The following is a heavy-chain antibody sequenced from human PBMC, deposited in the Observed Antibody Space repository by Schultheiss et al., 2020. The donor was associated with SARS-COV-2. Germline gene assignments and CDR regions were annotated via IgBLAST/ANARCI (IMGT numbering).Heavy chain of an antibody. CDR1: GGSISSSSYY. V-gene: IGHV4-61*05. CDR3: ARGLGIAARLDWFDP. Sequence: SETLSLTCTVSGGSISSSSYYWGWIRQPPGKGLEWIGYIYYSGSTNYNPSLKSRVTISVDTSKSQFSLKLSSVTAADTAVYYCARGLGIAARLDWFDPWGQGTLVTVSS. J-gene: IGHJ5*02. CDR2: IYYSGST. D-gene: IGHD6-6*01.